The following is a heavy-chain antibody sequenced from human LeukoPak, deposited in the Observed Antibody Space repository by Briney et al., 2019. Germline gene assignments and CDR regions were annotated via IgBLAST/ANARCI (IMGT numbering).Heavy chain of an antibody. J-gene: IGHJ2*01. V-gene: IGHV3-48*03. D-gene: IGHD5-24*01. Sequence: PGGSLRLSCAASGFTFSSYEMNWVRQAPGKGLEWVSYISSSGSTIYYADSVKGRFTISRDNSKNTLYLQMNSLRAEDTAVYYCAKMTTISDWYFDLWGRGTLVTVSS. CDR1: GFTFSSYE. CDR3: AKMTTISDWYFDL. CDR2: ISSSGSTI.